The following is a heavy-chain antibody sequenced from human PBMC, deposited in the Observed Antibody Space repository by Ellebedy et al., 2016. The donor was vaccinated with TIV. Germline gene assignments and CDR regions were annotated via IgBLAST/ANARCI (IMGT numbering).Heavy chain of an antibody. Sequence: SETLSLTXAVYGGSFSGYYWSWIRQPPGKGLEWIGEINHSGSTNYNPSLKSRVTISVDTSKNQFSLKLSSVTAADTAVYYCARQLRLTSGSGGIHYFDYWGQGTLVTVSS. J-gene: IGHJ4*02. V-gene: IGHV4-34*01. CDR1: GGSFSGYY. D-gene: IGHD3-10*01. CDR3: ARQLRLTSGSGGIHYFDY. CDR2: INHSGST.